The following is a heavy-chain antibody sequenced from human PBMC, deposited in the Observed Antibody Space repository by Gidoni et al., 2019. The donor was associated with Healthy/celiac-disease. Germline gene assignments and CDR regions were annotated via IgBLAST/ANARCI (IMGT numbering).Heavy chain of an antibody. Sequence: EVQLVESGGGLVQPGGSLRLSCAASGFTFSSYWMSWVRQAPGKGREWVPNIKQDGSEKYYVDSVKGRFTISRDNAKNSLYLQMNSLRAEDTAVYYCARAHVAMAAADAEYFQHWGQGTLVTVSS. CDR1: GFTFSSYW. D-gene: IGHD6-13*01. CDR2: IKQDGSEK. CDR3: ARAHVAMAAADAEYFQH. J-gene: IGHJ1*01. V-gene: IGHV3-7*01.